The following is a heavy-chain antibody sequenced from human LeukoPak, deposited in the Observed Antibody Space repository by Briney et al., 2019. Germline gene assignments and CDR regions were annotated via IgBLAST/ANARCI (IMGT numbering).Heavy chain of an antibody. D-gene: IGHD6-19*01. V-gene: IGHV1-69*01. CDR3: AREGYSNGWYRY. CDR1: GGTFSSFA. Sequence: GSSVTVSCKASGGTFSSFAINWVRQAPGQGLEWMGGINPIFVTPNYAQKFQGRVTITADESTSTAYMELSSLRSEDTAVYYCAREGYSNGWYRYWGQGTLVTVSS. J-gene: IGHJ4*02. CDR2: INPIFVTP.